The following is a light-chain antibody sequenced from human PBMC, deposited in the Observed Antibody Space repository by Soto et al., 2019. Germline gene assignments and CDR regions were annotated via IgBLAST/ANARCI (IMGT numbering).Light chain of an antibody. CDR2: EGS. J-gene: IGLJ3*02. Sequence: QSVLTQPASVSGSPGQSITISCTGTSSDVGSYNLVSWYQQHPGKAPKLMIYEGSKRPSGVSNRFSGSKSGNTASLTISGLQAEDEAEYYCCSYAGSSNWVFGGGTKVTVL. V-gene: IGLV2-23*01. CDR3: CSYAGSSNWV. CDR1: SSDVGSYNL.